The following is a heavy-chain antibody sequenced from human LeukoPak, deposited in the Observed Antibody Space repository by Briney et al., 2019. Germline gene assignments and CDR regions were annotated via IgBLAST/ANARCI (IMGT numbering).Heavy chain of an antibody. J-gene: IGHJ4*02. Sequence: PSETLSLTCAVSGGSISSSYWSWVRQPPGKRLEWIGFFYYSGSTNYNPSLKSRVTISVDTSKNHFSLKLSSVTAADTAVYYCARGPGGYSYGYYFDYWGQGTLVTASS. V-gene: IGHV4-59*01. CDR1: GGSISSSY. CDR3: ARGPGGYSYGYYFDY. CDR2: FYYSGST. D-gene: IGHD5-18*01.